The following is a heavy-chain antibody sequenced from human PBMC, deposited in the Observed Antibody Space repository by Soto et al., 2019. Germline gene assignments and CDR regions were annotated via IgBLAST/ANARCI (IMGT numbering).Heavy chain of an antibody. CDR2: IYPGDSDT. CDR3: ARPRVPLYYYCGMDV. CDR1: GYSFTSYW. V-gene: IGHV5-51*01. D-gene: IGHD6-6*01. Sequence: GESLKISCKGSGYSFTSYWIGWVRQMPGKGLEWMGIIYPGDSDTRYSPSFQGQVTISADKSISTAYLQWSSLKASDTAMYYCARPRVPLYYYCGMDVWGQGTTVTVSS. J-gene: IGHJ6*02.